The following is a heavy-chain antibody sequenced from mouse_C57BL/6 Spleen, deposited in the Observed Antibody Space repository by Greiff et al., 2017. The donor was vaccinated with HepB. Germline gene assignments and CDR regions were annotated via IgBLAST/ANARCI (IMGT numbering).Heavy chain of an antibody. J-gene: IGHJ1*03. Sequence: VQLQQPGTELVKPGASVKLSCKASGYTFTSYWMHWVKQRPGQGLEWIGNINPSNGGTNYNEKFKSKATLTVDKSSSTAYMQLSSLTSEDSAVYYCARGRYGSRPHWYFDVWGTGTTVTVSS. D-gene: IGHD1-1*01. CDR3: ARGRYGSRPHWYFDV. V-gene: IGHV1-53*01. CDR1: GYTFTSYW. CDR2: INPSNGGT.